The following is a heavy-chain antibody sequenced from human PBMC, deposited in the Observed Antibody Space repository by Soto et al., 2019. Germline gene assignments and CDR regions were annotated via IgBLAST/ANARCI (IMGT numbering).Heavy chain of an antibody. CDR3: ATGAIVATINYYYYGMDV. D-gene: IGHD5-12*01. V-gene: IGHV1-69*02. CDR1: GGTFSSYT. Sequence: QVQLVQSGAEVKKPGSSVKVSCKASGGTFSSYTISWVRQAPGQVLEWMGRIIPILGIANYAQKFQGRVTINADKCTSTAYMELSSLRSEDTAVYYCATGAIVATINYYYYGMDVWGQGTTVTVSS. CDR2: IIPILGIA. J-gene: IGHJ6*02.